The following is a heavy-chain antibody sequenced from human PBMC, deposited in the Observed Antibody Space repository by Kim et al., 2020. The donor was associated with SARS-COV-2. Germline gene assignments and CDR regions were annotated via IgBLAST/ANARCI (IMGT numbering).Heavy chain of an antibody. J-gene: IGHJ1*01. V-gene: IGHV3-49*03. D-gene: IGHD6-13*01. CDR3: TRGRLPSIAAAGTSGYFQH. CDR1: GFTFGDYA. CDR2: IRSKAYGGTT. Sequence: GGSLRLSCTASGFTFGDYAMSWFRQAPGKGLEWVGFIRSKAYGGTTEYAASVKGRFTISRDDSKSIAYLQMNSLKTEDTAVYYCTRGRLPSIAAAGTSGYFQHWGQGTLVTVSS.